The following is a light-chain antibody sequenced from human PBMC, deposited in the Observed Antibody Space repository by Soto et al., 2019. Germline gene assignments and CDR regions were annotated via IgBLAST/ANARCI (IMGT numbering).Light chain of an antibody. CDR3: CSYAGSYTFV. J-gene: IGLJ6*01. Sequence: QSVLTQSPSASGTPGQRVTVSCSGSSSNIGTNYVYWYQQLPGTAPKVLIYSTDKRPSGVPDRFSGSKSGTSASLAISGLRSEDEADYYCCSYAGSYTFVFGTGTQLTVL. V-gene: IGLV1-47*01. CDR1: SSNIGTNY. CDR2: STD.